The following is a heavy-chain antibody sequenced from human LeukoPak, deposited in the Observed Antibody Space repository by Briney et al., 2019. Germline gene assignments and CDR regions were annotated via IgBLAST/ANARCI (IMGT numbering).Heavy chain of an antibody. J-gene: IGHJ5*02. CDR2: IFYTGTT. Sequence: SETLSLTCTVSGGTMSSYYWSWIRQPPGRGLEWIGYIFYTGTTDYNPSLKSRVTISLETSKNQFSLKLNSVTAADTAVYYYARSHSSGYNWFDPWGQGTLVTVSS. CDR1: GGTMSSYY. V-gene: IGHV4-59*08. D-gene: IGHD3-22*01. CDR3: ARSHSSGYNWFDP.